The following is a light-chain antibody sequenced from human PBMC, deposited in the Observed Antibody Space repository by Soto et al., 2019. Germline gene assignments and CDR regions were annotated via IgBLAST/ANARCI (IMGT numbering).Light chain of an antibody. J-gene: IGKJ5*01. CDR1: QGISSY. CDR2: ASS. Sequence: DIQLTQSPSFRSASVGDRVTITCRASQGISSYLAWYQQTPGKAPKLLIYASSILQSGVPSRFSGRGSGTEFTLTVSSLQPEDFATYYCQQLNTFPVTFGQGTRLAI. CDR3: QQLNTFPVT. V-gene: IGKV1-9*01.